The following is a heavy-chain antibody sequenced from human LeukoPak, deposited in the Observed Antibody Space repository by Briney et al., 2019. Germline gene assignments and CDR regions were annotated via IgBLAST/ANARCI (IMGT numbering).Heavy chain of an antibody. CDR3: AKDGGLWVSAHWGDS. D-gene: IGHD7-27*01. Sequence: PGGSLGLSCAASGFTFSSYTMSWVRQAPGKGLEWVSTITTSDGNTYYADSVEGRFTVSRDNSKNTLFLQMNSLRAEDTAVYYCAKDGGLWVSAHWGDSWGRGTLVTVSS. J-gene: IGHJ4*02. V-gene: IGHV3-23*01. CDR1: GFTFSSYT. CDR2: ITTSDGNT.